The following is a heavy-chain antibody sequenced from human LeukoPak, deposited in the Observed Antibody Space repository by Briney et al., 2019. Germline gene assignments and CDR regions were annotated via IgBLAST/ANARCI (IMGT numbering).Heavy chain of an antibody. Sequence: GGSLRLSCAASGFTFDDYTMHWVRQAPGKGLEWVSLISWDGGSTYYADSVKGRFTISRDNSKNSLYLQMNSLRTEDTALYYCAKDKASWGYCSSTSCYTKYFQHWGQGTLVTVSS. V-gene: IGHV3-43*01. J-gene: IGHJ1*01. CDR3: AKDKASWGYCSSTSCYTKYFQH. D-gene: IGHD2-2*02. CDR2: ISWDGGST. CDR1: GFTFDDYT.